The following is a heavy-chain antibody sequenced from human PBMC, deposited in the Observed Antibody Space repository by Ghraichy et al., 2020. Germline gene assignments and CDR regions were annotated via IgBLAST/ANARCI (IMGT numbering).Heavy chain of an antibody. CDR3: ARPLTIFGVAIPGGMDV. D-gene: IGHD3-3*01. CDR1: GGSFSGYY. V-gene: IGHV4-34*01. CDR2: INHSGST. J-gene: IGHJ6*02. Sequence: SETLSLTCAVYGGSFSGYYWSWIRQPPGKGLEWIGEINHSGSTNYNPSLKSRVTISVDTSKNQFSLKLSSVTAADTAVYYCARPLTIFGVAIPGGMDVWGQGTTVTVSS.